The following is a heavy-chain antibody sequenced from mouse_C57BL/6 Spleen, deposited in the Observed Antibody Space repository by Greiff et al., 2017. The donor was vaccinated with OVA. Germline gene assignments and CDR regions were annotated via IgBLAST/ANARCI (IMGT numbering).Heavy chain of an antibody. D-gene: IGHD1-1*01. CDR3: RADYYGSSYSAMDY. J-gene: IGHJ4*01. CDR2: YPGSGNTY. Sequence: VQLQQSGPELVKPGASVKMSCKASGYTFTDYYMHWVKQKPGKGLEWIGEIYPGSGNTYYNEKFKGKATLTADTSSSTAYMQLSSLTSEDSAVYFCARADYYGSSYSAMDYWGQGTSVTVSS. V-gene: IGHV1-83*01. CDR1: YTFTDYYM.